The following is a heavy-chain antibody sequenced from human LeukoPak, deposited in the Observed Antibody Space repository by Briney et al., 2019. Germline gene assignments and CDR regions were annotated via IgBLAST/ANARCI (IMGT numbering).Heavy chain of an antibody. CDR3: ARDDNAGYDLINWFDP. V-gene: IGHV1-18*01. J-gene: IGHJ5*02. D-gene: IGHD5-12*01. CDR2: ISAYNGNT. CDR1: GYTFTSYG. Sequence: GAPVKVSCKASGYTFTSYGISWVRQAPGQRLEWMGWISAYNGNTNSAQKFQGRVTMTTDTSTSTAYMELRSLRSDDTAVYYCARDDNAGYDLINWFDPWGQGTLVTVSS.